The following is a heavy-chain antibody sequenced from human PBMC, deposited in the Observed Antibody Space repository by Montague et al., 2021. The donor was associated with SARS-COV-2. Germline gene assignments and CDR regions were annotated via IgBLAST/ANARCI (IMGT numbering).Heavy chain of an antibody. V-gene: IGHV4-39*01. D-gene: IGHD1-26*01. CDR1: GDSMSGSNSY. Sequence: SETLSLTCSVSGDSMSGSNSYWGRIRQPTGKGLESIVSISYTGSTSYNVSLKSRVTMSVDTSKNEFSLRLNTVTASDTAVYYCARIYIQKTLVGAPRRRWFDPWGQGTLVTVSS. CDR2: ISYTGST. J-gene: IGHJ5*02. CDR3: ARIYIQKTLVGAPRRRWFDP.